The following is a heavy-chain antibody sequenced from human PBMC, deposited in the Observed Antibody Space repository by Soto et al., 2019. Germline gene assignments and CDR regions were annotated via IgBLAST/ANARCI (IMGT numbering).Heavy chain of an antibody. V-gene: IGHV1-69*02. D-gene: IGHD3-10*01. CDR3: ARGSPDTMVRGVRYYYYGMDV. J-gene: IGHJ6*02. Sequence: SVKVSCKASGGTFSSYTISWVRQAPGQGLEWMGRIIPILGIANYAQKFQGRVTITADKSTSTAYMELSSLRSEDTAVYYCARGSPDTMVRGVRYYYYGMDVWGQ. CDR1: GGTFSSYT. CDR2: IIPILGIA.